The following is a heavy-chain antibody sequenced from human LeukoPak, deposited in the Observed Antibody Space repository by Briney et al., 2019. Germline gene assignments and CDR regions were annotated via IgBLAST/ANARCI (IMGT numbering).Heavy chain of an antibody. D-gene: IGHD2-21*02. Sequence: ASVKVSCKASGYTFTSYYMHWGRQAPGQGREWMGIINPSGGSTSYAQKFQGRVTMTRDTSTSTVHMELSSLRSEDTAVYYCASRGVVTADGYKSPLLDYWGQGTLVTVSS. CDR2: INPSGGST. CDR3: ASRGVVTADGYKSPLLDY. V-gene: IGHV1-46*01. CDR1: GYTFTSYY. J-gene: IGHJ4*02.